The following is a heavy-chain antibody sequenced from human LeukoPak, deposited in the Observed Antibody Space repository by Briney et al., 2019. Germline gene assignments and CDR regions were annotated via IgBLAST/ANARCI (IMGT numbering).Heavy chain of an antibody. J-gene: IGHJ5*02. D-gene: IGHD6-19*01. V-gene: IGHV4-61*09. CDR1: GDSTSSESYY. CDR3: ARGHIAVAGMDWFDP. CDR2: IYARGST. Sequence: SETLSLTCTVSGDSTSSESYYWTWIRQPAGKGLEWLGHIYARGSTNYNPSLGSRVTISVDTSKNQFSLKLTSVTAADTAVYYCARGHIAVAGMDWFDPWGQGTLVTVSS.